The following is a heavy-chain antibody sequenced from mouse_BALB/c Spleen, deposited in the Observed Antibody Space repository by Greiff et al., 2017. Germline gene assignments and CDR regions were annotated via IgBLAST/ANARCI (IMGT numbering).Heavy chain of an antibody. CDR3: ARSYYGNSDAMDY. CDR1: GYAFTNYL. CDR2: INPGSGGT. V-gene: IGHV1-54*01. D-gene: IGHD2-10*01. J-gene: IGHJ4*01. Sequence: VHLVESGAELVRPGTSVKVSCKASGYAFTNYLIEWVKQRPGQGLEWIGVINPGSGGTNYNEKFKGKATLTADKSSSTAYMQLSSLTSDDSAVYFCARSYYGNSDAMDYWGQGTSVTVSS.